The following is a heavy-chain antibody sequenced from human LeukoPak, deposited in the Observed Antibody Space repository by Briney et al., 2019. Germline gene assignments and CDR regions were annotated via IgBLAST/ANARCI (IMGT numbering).Heavy chain of an antibody. CDR2: IYYSGST. CDR1: GGSISSNY. J-gene: IGHJ4*02. D-gene: IGHD5-24*01. Sequence: SETLSLTCTVSGGSISSNYWSWIRQPPGKGLEWIGYIYYSGSTNYNPSLQSRVTISVDTSKNQFSLKLTSVTAADTAVYYCARAGYNKEGPFDYWGQGTLVTVSS. CDR3: ARAGYNKEGPFDY. V-gene: IGHV4-59*01.